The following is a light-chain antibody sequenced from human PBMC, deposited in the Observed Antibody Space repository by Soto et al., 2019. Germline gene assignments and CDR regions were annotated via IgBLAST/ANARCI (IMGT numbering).Light chain of an antibody. V-gene: IGKV3-15*01. CDR2: GAS. CDR3: QEYTHCPRT. J-gene: IGKJ1*01. CDR1: QSVSSN. Sequence: ETVMTQSPATLSGSPGERATLSCRASQSVSSNLAWYQQTPGQAPRLLIYGASTRATGIPARFSGSGSGTEFTLTTRSLQSEEFAVNYCQEYTHCPRTFGQGTKVDVK.